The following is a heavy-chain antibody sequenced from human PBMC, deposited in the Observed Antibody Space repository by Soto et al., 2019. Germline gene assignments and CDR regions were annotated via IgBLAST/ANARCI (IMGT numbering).Heavy chain of an antibody. Sequence: GESLKISCKAYGYTFTNYWIGWVRQMPGKGLEWMGNIYPGDSGTKYSPSFQGQVTISADKSINTVYLQWSSLKASDTAMYYCTNSGWTGGVDYWGLGTLVTV. V-gene: IGHV5-51*01. D-gene: IGHD5-12*01. CDR1: GYTFTNYW. CDR3: TNSGWTGGVDY. J-gene: IGHJ4*02. CDR2: IYPGDSGT.